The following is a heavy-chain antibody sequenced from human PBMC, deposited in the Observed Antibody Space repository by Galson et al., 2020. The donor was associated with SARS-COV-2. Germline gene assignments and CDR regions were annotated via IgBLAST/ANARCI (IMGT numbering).Heavy chain of an antibody. CDR2: IYWDDDK. Sequence: KMPGPTLVKPTQTLTLTCTFSGFSLSTSGVGVGWIRQPPGKALEWLALIYWDDDKRYSPSLKSRLTITKDTSKNQVVLTMTNMDPVDTATYYCAHRGIAVASMADFDYWGQVTLFTVSS. V-gene: IGHV2-5*02. CDR3: AHRGIAVASMADFDY. CDR1: GFSLSTSGVG. J-gene: IGHJ4*02. D-gene: IGHD6-19*01.